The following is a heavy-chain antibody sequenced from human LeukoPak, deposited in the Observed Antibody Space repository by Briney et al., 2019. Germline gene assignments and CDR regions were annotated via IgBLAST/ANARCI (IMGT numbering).Heavy chain of an antibody. Sequence: SETLSLTCAVYGGSFSGYYWSWLRQPPGKGLEGIGEINHSGSSKYNPSLTSRGTISVETSKNKFSLKLSSVPAADTAVYYCARATLSLWTAYWFDPWGQGTLVTVSS. CDR3: ARATLSLWTAYWFDP. CDR2: INHSGSS. CDR1: GGSFSGYY. J-gene: IGHJ5*02. V-gene: IGHV4-34*01. D-gene: IGHD2/OR15-2a*01.